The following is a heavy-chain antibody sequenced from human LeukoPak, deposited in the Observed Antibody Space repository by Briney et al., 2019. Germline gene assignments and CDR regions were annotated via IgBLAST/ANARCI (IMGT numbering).Heavy chain of an antibody. CDR2: ISSSGSTI. D-gene: IGHD2-2*01. CDR1: GFTFSSYE. CDR3: AIDCSSTSCPSDY. V-gene: IGHV3-48*03. J-gene: IGHJ4*02. Sequence: GGSLRLSCAASGFTFSSYEMNWVRQAPGKGLEWVSYISSSGSTIYYADSVKGRFTISRDNAKNSLYLQMNSLRAEDTAVYYCAIDCSSTSCPSDYWGQGTLVTVSS.